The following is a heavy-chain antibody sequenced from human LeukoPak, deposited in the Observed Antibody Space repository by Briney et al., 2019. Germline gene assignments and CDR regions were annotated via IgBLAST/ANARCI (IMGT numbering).Heavy chain of an antibody. D-gene: IGHD5-12*01. CDR2: IYYSGST. CDR1: GGSISSGGYY. V-gene: IGHV4-31*03. Sequence: SQTLSLTCTVSGGSISSGGYYWSWIRQHPGKGLEWIGYIYYSGSTYYNPSLKSRVTISVDTSKNQFSLKLSSVIAADTAVYYCARAFHSGYDLEGFDYWGQGTLVTVSS. J-gene: IGHJ4*02. CDR3: ARAFHSGYDLEGFDY.